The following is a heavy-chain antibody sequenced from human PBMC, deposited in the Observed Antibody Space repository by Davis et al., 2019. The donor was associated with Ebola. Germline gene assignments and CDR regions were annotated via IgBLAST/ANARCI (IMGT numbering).Heavy chain of an antibody. CDR1: GFSFRSYG. V-gene: IGHV3-48*04. CDR3: ARAKYQLLSVSWFDP. CDR2: ISSSGSTI. Sequence: GGSLRLSCAVSGFSFRSYGMHWVRQAPGKGLEWVSYISSSGSTIYYADSVKGRFTISRDNAKNSLYLQMNSLRAEDTAVYYCARAKYQLLSVSWFDPWGQGTLVTVSS. J-gene: IGHJ5*02. D-gene: IGHD2-2*01.